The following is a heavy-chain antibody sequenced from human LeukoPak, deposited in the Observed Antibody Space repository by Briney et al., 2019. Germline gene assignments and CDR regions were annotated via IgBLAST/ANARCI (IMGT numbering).Heavy chain of an antibody. V-gene: IGHV4-34*01. CDR3: ASLTRNYGMDV. D-gene: IGHD1-14*01. Sequence: PSETLSLTCAIYGGSFSGYYWSWIRQSPGKGLEWIGEINHSGNTNYNPSLKSRVTISVDTSKNQFSLKLSSVTAADTAVYHCASLTRNYGMDVWGQETTVTVSS. J-gene: IGHJ6*02. CDR2: INHSGNT. CDR1: GGSFSGYY.